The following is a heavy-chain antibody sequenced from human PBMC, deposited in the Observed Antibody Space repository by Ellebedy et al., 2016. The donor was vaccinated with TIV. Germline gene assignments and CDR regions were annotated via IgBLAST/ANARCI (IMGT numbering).Heavy chain of an antibody. D-gene: IGHD3-3*01. CDR3: ATREWQDPMDV. CDR2: INTGNGNT. J-gene: IGHJ6*02. V-gene: IGHV1-3*04. Sequence: ASVKVSCXASGHTFTSYGIHWVRQAPGQRPEWMGWINTGNGNTKYSQKLQGRVTISRDTSASTVYMELSSLKSEDTAVYYCATREWQDPMDVWGQGTTVTISS. CDR1: GHTFTSYG.